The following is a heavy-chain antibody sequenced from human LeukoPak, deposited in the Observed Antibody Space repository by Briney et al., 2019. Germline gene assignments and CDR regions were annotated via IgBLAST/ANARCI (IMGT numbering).Heavy chain of an antibody. CDR1: GFTFSNYG. Sequence: GGSLRLSCAASGFTFSNYGMHWVRQAPGKGLEWVSSISSSSSYIYYADSVKGRFTISRDNAKNSLYLQMNSLRAEDTAVYYCARGQNYYGSGSYGDYWGQGTLVTVSS. CDR3: ARGQNYYGSGSYGDY. V-gene: IGHV3-21*01. CDR2: ISSSSSYI. J-gene: IGHJ4*02. D-gene: IGHD3-10*01.